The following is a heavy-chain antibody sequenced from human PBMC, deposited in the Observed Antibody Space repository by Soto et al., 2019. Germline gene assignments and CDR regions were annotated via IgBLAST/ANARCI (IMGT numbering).Heavy chain of an antibody. CDR1: GFTFSSYS. CDR3: ARDLGSSWYPEYFQH. CDR2: ISSSSSTI. D-gene: IGHD6-13*01. Sequence: GGPLRLSCAASGFTFSSYSMNWVRQAPGKGLERVSYISSSSSTIYYAESVKGRFTISRDNAKNSLYLQMNSLRAEDTAVYYCARDLGSSWYPEYFQHWGQGTLVTVSS. V-gene: IGHV3-48*01. J-gene: IGHJ1*01.